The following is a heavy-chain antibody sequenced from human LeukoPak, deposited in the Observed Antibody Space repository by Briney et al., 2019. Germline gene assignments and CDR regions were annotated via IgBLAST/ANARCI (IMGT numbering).Heavy chain of an antibody. CDR3: ASTDRLVGYTYGYFDY. D-gene: IGHD5-18*01. CDR1: GGSFSGYY. J-gene: IGHJ4*02. V-gene: IGHV4-34*01. CDR2: INHSGST. Sequence: PSETLSLTCAVYGGSFSGYYWSWLRQPPGKGLEWIGEINHSGSTSYNPSLKSRVTISVDTSKNQFSLKLSSVTAADTAVYYCASTDRLVGYTYGYFDYWGQGTLVTVSS.